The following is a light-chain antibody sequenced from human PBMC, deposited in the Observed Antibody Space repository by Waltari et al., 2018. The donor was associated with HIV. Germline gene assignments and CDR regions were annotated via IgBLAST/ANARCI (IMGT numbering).Light chain of an antibody. CDR1: SSDGGSYNL. CDR3: CSYAGSSTLEV. Sequence: QSSLTQPLSVSGSPGQSITIPCTGTSSDGGSYNLVSWYQQHPGKAPQLMIYEGSKRPSGVSNRFSGSKSGNTASLTISGLQAEDEADYYCCSYAGSSTLEVFGGGTKLTVL. J-gene: IGLJ2*01. CDR2: EGS. V-gene: IGLV2-23*01.